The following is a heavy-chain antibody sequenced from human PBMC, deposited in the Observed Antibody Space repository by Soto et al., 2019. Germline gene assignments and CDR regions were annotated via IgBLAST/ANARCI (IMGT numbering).Heavy chain of an antibody. CDR1: GFTFSTYS. D-gene: IGHD3-16*01. CDR3: ARALRFGSYYYFYMDV. V-gene: IGHV3-48*01. CDR2: ISGVTSTI. Sequence: TVGSLRLSCIASGFTFSTYSMNWVRQAPGKGLEWVSYISGVTSTIYYADSVTGRFTISRDNAKNSLYLQMNSLRAEDTAVYYCARALRFGSYYYFYMDVWGQGTTVTVSS. J-gene: IGHJ6*03.